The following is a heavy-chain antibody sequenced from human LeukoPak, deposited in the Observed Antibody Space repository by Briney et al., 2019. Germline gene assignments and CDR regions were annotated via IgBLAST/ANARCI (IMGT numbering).Heavy chain of an antibody. CDR2: IRYDGSNK. J-gene: IGHJ4*02. D-gene: IGHD1-26*01. V-gene: IGHV3-30*02. Sequence: GGSLRLSCAASGFTFSSYGMHWVRQAPGKGLEWVAFIRYDGSNKYYADSVRGRFTISRDNSKNTLYLQMNSLRAEDTAVYYCAKDGEWQSDGIVGATDNDYWGQGTLVTVSS. CDR1: GFTFSSYG. CDR3: AKDGEWQSDGIVGATDNDY.